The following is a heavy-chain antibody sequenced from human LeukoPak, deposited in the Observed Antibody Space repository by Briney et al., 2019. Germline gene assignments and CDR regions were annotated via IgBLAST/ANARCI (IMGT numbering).Heavy chain of an antibody. Sequence: GGFLRLSCAASGFVFNSHPMHWVRQAPGKGLECVPAISGTGHNTYYANSVKGRFTISRDNSRNTLYLQMGSLRAEDTALYYCAREEPAGSIDYWGQGTLVTVSS. V-gene: IGHV3-64*01. CDR1: GFVFNSHP. CDR3: AREEPAGSIDY. CDR2: ISGTGHNT. D-gene: IGHD1-14*01. J-gene: IGHJ4*02.